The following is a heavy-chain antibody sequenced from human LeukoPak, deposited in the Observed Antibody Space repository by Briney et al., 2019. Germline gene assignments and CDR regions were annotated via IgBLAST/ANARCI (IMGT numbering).Heavy chain of an antibody. D-gene: IGHD2-15*01. CDR1: GYRFTTYW. CDR3: ARRGFCSGGTCFSAPFDS. V-gene: IGHV5-51*01. Sequence: GESLKISCQGSGYRFTTYWIAWVRQMPGKGLEWMGVIYPGDSDTRYSPSFQGQVTISADKSISTAYLQWSSLKASDTAMYYCARRGFCSGGTCFSAPFDSWGQGTLVTVS. J-gene: IGHJ4*02. CDR2: IYPGDSDT.